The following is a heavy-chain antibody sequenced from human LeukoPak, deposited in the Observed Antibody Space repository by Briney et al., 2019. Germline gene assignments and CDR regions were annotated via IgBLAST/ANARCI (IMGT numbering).Heavy chain of an antibody. D-gene: IGHD3-22*01. CDR3: ARAGGSYYDSSGYQIY. V-gene: IGHV1-18*01. CDR1: GYTFTSYG. Sequence: ASVKVSCKASGYTFTSYGISWVRQAPGQGLEWMGWISAYNGNTNYAQKLQGRVTMTTDTSTSTAYMELKSLRSDDTAVYYCARAGGSYYDSSGYQIYWGQGTLVTVSS. CDR2: ISAYNGNT. J-gene: IGHJ4*02.